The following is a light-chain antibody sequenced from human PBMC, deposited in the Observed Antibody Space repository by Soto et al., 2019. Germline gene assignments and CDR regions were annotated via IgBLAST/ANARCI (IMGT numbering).Light chain of an antibody. J-gene: IGKJ5*01. CDR3: QQYNNWPLT. V-gene: IGKV3-15*01. CDR1: QSVSSN. CDR2: RAS. Sequence: EIVMTQSPATLSVSPGERATLSCRASQSVSSNLAWYQQKPGQAPRLLIYRASTRATGIPARFSGSGSGTELTLTISSLQSEDFAVYYCQQYNNWPLTCGQGTRLEIK.